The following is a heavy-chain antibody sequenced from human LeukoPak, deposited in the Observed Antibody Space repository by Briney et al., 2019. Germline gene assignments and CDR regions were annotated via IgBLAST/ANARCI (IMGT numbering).Heavy chain of an antibody. CDR3: ARALPSSWYYFDY. CDR2: IYSGGST. Sequence: PGGSLRLSFAASGFTVSSNFMSWVRQAPGKGLEWVSFIYSGGSTYYADSVKGRFTISRDNDKNSLYLQMNSLRADDTAVYYCARALPSSWYYFDYWGQGTLVTVSS. CDR1: GFTVSSNF. V-gene: IGHV3-53*01. D-gene: IGHD6-13*01. J-gene: IGHJ4*02.